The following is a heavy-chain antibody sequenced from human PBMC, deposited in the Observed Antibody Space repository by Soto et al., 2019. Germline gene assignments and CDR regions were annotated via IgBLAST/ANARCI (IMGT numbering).Heavy chain of an antibody. V-gene: IGHV1-18*01. CDR1: GYTFTTYG. D-gene: IGHD3-22*01. J-gene: IGHJ6*02. CDR2: INVYDGDT. CDR3: ARARVADYDNSGYRPDCYHIDF. Sequence: GASVKVSCKASGYTFTTYGISWVRQAPGQGLEWMAWINVYDGDTNSAQKFQGRVTMTTDTSSRTAYMELRSLRSDDTAVYYCARARVADYDNSGYRPDCYHIDFWGQGTTVTVSS.